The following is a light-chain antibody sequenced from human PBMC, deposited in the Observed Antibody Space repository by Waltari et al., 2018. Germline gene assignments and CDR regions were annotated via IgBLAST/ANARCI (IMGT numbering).Light chain of an antibody. CDR1: QNVNSF. V-gene: IGKV3-11*01. J-gene: IGKJ4*01. CDR2: DAS. CDR3: QQRKFWPPLT. Sequence: ETVMTQSPATLSLSPGERATLSCRASQNVNSFVAWYQQKPGQPPRLLIYDASNRAPGIPARFSGSGSGTDFTLTISSLEPEDFAVYYCQQRKFWPPLTFGGGTKVEIK.